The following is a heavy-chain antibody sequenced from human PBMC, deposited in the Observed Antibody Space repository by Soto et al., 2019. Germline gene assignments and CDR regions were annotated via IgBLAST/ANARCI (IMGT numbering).Heavy chain of an antibody. J-gene: IGHJ4*02. CDR3: ARDGGNCSGGSCYLAGGGFDY. D-gene: IGHD2-15*01. V-gene: IGHV3-53*02. Sequence: EVQLVETGGGLIQPGGSLRLSCAASGFTVSSNYMSWVRQAPGKGLEWVSVIYSGGNTYYADSVKGRFTISRDNSKNPLFLQMNSLRAEGTAVYYCARDGGNCSGGSCYLAGGGFDYWGQGTLVTVSS. CDR1: GFTVSSNY. CDR2: IYSGGNT.